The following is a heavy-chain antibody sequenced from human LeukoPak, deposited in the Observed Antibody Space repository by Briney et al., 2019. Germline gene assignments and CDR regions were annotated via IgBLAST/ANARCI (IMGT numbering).Heavy chain of an antibody. CDR3: ARGYGTFDF. CDR2: IYHSGST. J-gene: IGHJ4*02. D-gene: IGHD5-18*01. V-gene: IGHV4-30-2*01. CDR1: TGSMRSGGHS. Sequence: SSETLSLTSAVSTGSMRSGGHSWSWIRQPPGKGLEWMGYIYHSGSTYYNPSLKSRVTMSADRSKNHFSLKLNSVTAADTAVYFCARGYGTFDFWGQGILVTVSS.